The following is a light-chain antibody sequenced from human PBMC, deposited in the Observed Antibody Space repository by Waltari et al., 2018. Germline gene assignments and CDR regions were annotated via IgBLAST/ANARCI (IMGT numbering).Light chain of an antibody. Sequence: SYVVTQPPSVSVAPGETATITCGGDNIGTYSVHWYQQKAGQAPVLVIFYDRDRPSGSPDRFAGSNSGNTATLTSSRVEAGDEARYYCHVWHPHVDPGVFGTGTEVTVL. CDR2: YDR. CDR1: NIGTYS. V-gene: IGLV3-21*04. CDR3: HVWHPHVDPGV. J-gene: IGLJ1*01.